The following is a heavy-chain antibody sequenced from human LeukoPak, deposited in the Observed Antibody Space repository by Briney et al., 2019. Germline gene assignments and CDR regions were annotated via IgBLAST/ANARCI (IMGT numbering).Heavy chain of an antibody. CDR1: GGSISSYY. V-gene: IGHV4-4*07. J-gene: IGHJ6*03. CDR2: IYTSGST. CDR3: ARESVTTSYYYYYMDV. D-gene: IGHD4-17*01. Sequence: SETLSLTCTVSGGSISSYYWSWIRQPAGKGLEWIGRIYTSGSTNYNPSLKSRVTMSADTSKNQYSLKLSSVTAADTAVYYCARESVTTSYYYYYMDVWGKGTTVTISS.